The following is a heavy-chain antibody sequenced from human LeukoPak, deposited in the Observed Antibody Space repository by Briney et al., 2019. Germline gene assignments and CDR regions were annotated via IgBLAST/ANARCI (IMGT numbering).Heavy chain of an antibody. CDR2: IYHSGST. Sequence: NPSETLSLTCTVSGYSITSGYYWGWIRQPPGKGLEWIGSIYHSGSTYYNPSLKSRVTISVDTSKNQFSLKLTSVTAADTAVYYCARDFGGAGFDPWGQGPWSPSPQ. V-gene: IGHV4-38-2*02. J-gene: IGHJ5*02. CDR1: GYSITSGYY. D-gene: IGHD2-21*01. CDR3: ARDFGGAGFDP.